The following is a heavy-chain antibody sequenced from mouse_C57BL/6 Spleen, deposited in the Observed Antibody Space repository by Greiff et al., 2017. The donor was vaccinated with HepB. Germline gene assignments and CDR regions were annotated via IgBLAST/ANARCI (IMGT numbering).Heavy chain of an antibody. V-gene: IGHV1-54*01. CDR3: ARADGRSQEGFAY. CDR2: INPGSGGT. Sequence: QVQLQQSGAELVRPGTSVKVSCKASGYAFTNYLIEWVQQRPGQGLEWIGVINPGSGGTNYKEKFKGKATLTADTSSSTAYMQLSSLTSEDSAVYICARADGRSQEGFAYWGQGTLVTVSA. D-gene: IGHD1-1*01. CDR1: GYAFTNYL. J-gene: IGHJ3*01.